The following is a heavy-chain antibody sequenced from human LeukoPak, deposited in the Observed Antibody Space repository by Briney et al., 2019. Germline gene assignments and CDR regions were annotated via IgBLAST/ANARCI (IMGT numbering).Heavy chain of an antibody. Sequence: PGGSLRLSCAASGFTFDDYAMHWVRQAPGKGLEWGSGISWNSGSIGYADSVKGRFTISRDNAKNSLYLQMNSLRAEDTALYYCAKDTAHYYDSSGSNFDYWGQGTLVTVSS. V-gene: IGHV3-9*01. CDR2: ISWNSGSI. J-gene: IGHJ4*02. D-gene: IGHD3-22*01. CDR3: AKDTAHYYDSSGSNFDY. CDR1: GFTFDDYA.